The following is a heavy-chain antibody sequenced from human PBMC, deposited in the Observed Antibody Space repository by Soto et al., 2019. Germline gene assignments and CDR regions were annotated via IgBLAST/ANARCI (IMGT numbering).Heavy chain of an antibody. CDR1: GFTFSSYA. J-gene: IGHJ4*02. CDR3: AREGLAVAGTAFDY. Sequence: QVQLVESGGGVVQPGRSLRLSCAASGFTFSSYAMPWVRQAPGKGLEWVAVISYDGSNKYYADSVKGRFTISRDNYKHQLYLQMDSVSAEDTAVYYCAREGLAVAGTAFDYLGQGTLVTVSS. CDR2: ISYDGSNK. V-gene: IGHV3-30-3*01. D-gene: IGHD6-19*01.